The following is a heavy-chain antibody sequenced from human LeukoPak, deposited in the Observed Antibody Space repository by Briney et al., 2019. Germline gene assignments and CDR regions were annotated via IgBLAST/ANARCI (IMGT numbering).Heavy chain of an antibody. Sequence: SETLSLTCTVSGDSISSYYWSWIRQPPGKGLEWIGYIYYSGSTNYNPSLKSRVTISVDTSKNQFSLRLSSVTAADTAVYYCARVTGYMIEDYFDYWGQGTLVTVSS. CDR1: GDSISSYY. J-gene: IGHJ4*02. CDR2: IYYSGST. V-gene: IGHV4-59*01. D-gene: IGHD3-22*01. CDR3: ARVTGYMIEDYFDY.